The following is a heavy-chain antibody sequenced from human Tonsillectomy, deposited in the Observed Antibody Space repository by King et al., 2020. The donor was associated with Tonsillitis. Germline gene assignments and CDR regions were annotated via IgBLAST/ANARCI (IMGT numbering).Heavy chain of an antibody. Sequence: TLKESGPTLVKPTQTLTLTCTFSGFSLSTSGVGVGWIRQPPGKALEWLALIYWDDDKRYSPSLKSRLTITKDTSKNQVVLTMTNTDPVDTATYYCALLTAAEYFQHWGQGTLVTVSS. CDR2: IYWDDDK. CDR1: GFSLSTSGVG. D-gene: IGHD3-9*01. CDR3: ALLTAAEYFQH. V-gene: IGHV2-5*02. J-gene: IGHJ1*01.